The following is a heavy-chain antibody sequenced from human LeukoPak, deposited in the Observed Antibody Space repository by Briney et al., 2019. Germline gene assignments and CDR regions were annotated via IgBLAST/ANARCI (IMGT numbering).Heavy chain of an antibody. CDR3: ARDMKMVVTSIDY. J-gene: IGHJ4*02. Sequence: GGSLRLSCAASGFTFSSYEMNWARQAPGKGLEWVSYISSSGSTIYYADSVKGRFTISRDNAKNSLYLQMNSLRAEDTAVYYCARDMKMVVTSIDYRGQGTLVTVSS. D-gene: IGHD2-21*02. CDR1: GFTFSSYE. V-gene: IGHV3-48*03. CDR2: ISSSGSTI.